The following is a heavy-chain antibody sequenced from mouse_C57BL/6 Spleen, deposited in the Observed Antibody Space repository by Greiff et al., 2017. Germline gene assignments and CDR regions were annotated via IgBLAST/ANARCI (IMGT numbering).Heavy chain of an antibody. D-gene: IGHD2-4*01. V-gene: IGHV3-6*01. CDR1: GYSITSGYY. J-gene: IGHJ4*01. Sequence: EVKLMESGPGLVKPSPSLSLTCSVTGYSITSGYYWNWIRQFPGNKLEWMGYISYDGSNNYNPSLKNRISITRDTSKNQFFLKLNSVTTEDTATYYCARDYYDYDDGDYYAMDYWGQGTSVTVSS. CDR3: ARDYYDYDDGDYYAMDY. CDR2: ISYDGSN.